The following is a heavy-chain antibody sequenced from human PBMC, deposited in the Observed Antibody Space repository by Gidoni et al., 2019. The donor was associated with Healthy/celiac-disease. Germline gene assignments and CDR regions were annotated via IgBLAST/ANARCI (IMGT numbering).Heavy chain of an antibody. V-gene: IGHV1-2*02. CDR3: ARVTPTGTTGYYYGMDV. CDR1: GYTFTGYY. CDR2: INTNSGGT. J-gene: IGHJ6*02. D-gene: IGHD1-7*01. Sequence: QVQLVQSGAEVKKPGTSVKVSCTASGYTFTGYYMHWVRQAPGQGLEWMGWINTNSGGTNYAQKFQGRVTMTRDTSISTAYMELSRLRSDDTAVDYCARVTPTGTTGYYYGMDVWGQGTTVTVSS.